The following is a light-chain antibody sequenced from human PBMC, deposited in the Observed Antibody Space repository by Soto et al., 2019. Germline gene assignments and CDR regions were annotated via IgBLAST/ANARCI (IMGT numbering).Light chain of an antibody. CDR1: QGIRSA. V-gene: IGKV1-13*02. Sequence: AIQLTQSPSSLSASVGDRVTITCRASQGIRSALGWYQQKPGKAPKLLIYDASSLESGVPSRFSGRGTGTEFTLTISSLQPDDFATYYCQQYNSYWTFGQGTKVDIK. CDR2: DAS. CDR3: QQYNSYWT. J-gene: IGKJ1*01.